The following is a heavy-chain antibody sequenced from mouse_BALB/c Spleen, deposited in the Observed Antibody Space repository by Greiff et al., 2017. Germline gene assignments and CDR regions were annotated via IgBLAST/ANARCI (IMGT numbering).Heavy chain of an antibody. CDR1: GYTFTSYT. CDR3: ARGRYDDGTWFAY. D-gene: IGHD2-14*01. J-gene: IGHJ3*01. CDR2: INPSSGYT. Sequence: VQREESAAELARPGASVKMSCKASGYTFTSYTMHWVKQRPGQGLEWIGYINPSSGYTEYNQKFKDKATLTADKSSSTAYMQLSSLTSEDSAVYYCARGRYDDGTWFAYWGQGTPVTVSA. V-gene: IGHV1-4*02.